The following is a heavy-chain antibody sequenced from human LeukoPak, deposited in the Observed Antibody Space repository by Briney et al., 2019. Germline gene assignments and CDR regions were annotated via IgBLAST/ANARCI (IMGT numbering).Heavy chain of an antibody. J-gene: IGHJ4*02. D-gene: IGHD1-26*01. CDR1: GFTFSSYW. V-gene: IGHV3-74*01. Sequence: GGSLRLSCAASGFTFSSYWMHWVRQAPGKGLVWVSRINSDGSFTSYADSVKGRFTISRDNAKNTLYLQMNSLRAEDTAVYYCARGSGGSYYYFDYWGQGTLVTVSS. CDR2: INSDGSFT. CDR3: ARGSGGSYYYFDY.